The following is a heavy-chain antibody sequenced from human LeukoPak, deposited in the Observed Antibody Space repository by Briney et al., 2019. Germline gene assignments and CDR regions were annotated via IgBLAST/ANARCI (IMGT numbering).Heavy chain of an antibody. CDR2: INPSGGDT. J-gene: IGHJ5*02. D-gene: IGHD6-13*01. V-gene: IGHV1-46*01. Sequence: GASAKVSCKASGFTFSSYYMHWVRRAPGQGLEWMGLINPSGGDTSYAQKFQGRVTMTRDTSTSTVYMELRSLRSEDTAMYYCARDAAAAGTGLGWFDPWGQGTLVTVSS. CDR1: GFTFSSYY. CDR3: ARDAAAAGTGLGWFDP.